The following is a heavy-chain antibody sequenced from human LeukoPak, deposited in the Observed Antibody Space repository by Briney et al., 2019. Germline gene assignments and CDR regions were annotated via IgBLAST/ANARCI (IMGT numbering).Heavy chain of an antibody. J-gene: IGHJ6*02. D-gene: IGHD1-1*01. CDR2: IYSGGST. CDR1: GFTVSSNY. CDR3: ARDKGIQPDYYYYGMDV. Sequence: PGGSLRLSCAASGFTVSSNYMSWVRQAPGKGLEWVSVIYSGGSTYYADSVKGRFTISRDNSKNTLYLQMNSLRAEDTAVYYCARDKGIQPDYYYYGMDVWGQGTTATVSS. V-gene: IGHV3-66*02.